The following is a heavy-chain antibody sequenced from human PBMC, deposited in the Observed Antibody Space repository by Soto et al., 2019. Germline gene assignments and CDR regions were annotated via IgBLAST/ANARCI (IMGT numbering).Heavy chain of an antibody. CDR3: ASHDYGDYFDY. CDR2: IYYSGST. J-gene: IGHJ4*02. Sequence: SETLSLTCTVSGGSISSYYWSWIRQPPGKGLEWIGYIYYSGSTNYNPSLKSRVTISVDTSKNQFSLKLSSVTAADTAVYYCASHDYGDYFDYWGQGTLVTVSS. V-gene: IGHV4-59*01. CDR1: GGSISSYY. D-gene: IGHD4-17*01.